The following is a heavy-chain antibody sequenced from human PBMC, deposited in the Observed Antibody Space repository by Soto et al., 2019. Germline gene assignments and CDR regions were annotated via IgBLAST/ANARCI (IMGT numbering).Heavy chain of an antibody. J-gene: IGHJ5*02. D-gene: IGHD1-26*01. V-gene: IGHV4-34*01. CDR1: GASLSDNY. CDR2: INHSGNT. CDR3: ARDMHAGFTHYFDP. Sequence: SETLSLTCAVYGASLSDNYCNWLRQPPGKGLEWIGEINHSGNTNYNPSLRSRVTISIDTSKNQLSLNLRSVSAADTAVYYCARDMHAGFTHYFDPWGQGTLVTVSA.